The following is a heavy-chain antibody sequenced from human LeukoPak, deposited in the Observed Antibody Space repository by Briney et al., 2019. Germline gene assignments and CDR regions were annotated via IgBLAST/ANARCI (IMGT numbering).Heavy chain of an antibody. CDR1: GGSISSYY. Sequence: SETLSLTCTVSGGSISSYYWSWIRQPPGKGLEWIGYIYYSGSTNYNPSLKSRVTISVDTSKNQFSLKLSSVTAADTAVYYCARGVEMATPLPFDYWGQGTLVTVSS. J-gene: IGHJ4*02. D-gene: IGHD5-24*01. CDR2: IYYSGST. CDR3: ARGVEMATPLPFDY. V-gene: IGHV4-59*01.